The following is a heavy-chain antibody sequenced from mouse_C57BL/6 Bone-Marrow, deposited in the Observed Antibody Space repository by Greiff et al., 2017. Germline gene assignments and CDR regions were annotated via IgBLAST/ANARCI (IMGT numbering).Heavy chain of an antibody. J-gene: IGHJ1*03. Sequence: QVQLQQPGAELVKPGASVKMSCKASGYTFTSYWITWVKQRPGQGLEWIGDIYPGSGSTNYNEKFKSKATLTVDTSSSTAYMQLCSLTSEDSAVYYCARKNYGSWYFDVWGTGTTVTVSS. CDR2: IYPGSGST. CDR3: ARKNYGSWYFDV. CDR1: GYTFTSYW. D-gene: IGHD1-1*01. V-gene: IGHV1-55*01.